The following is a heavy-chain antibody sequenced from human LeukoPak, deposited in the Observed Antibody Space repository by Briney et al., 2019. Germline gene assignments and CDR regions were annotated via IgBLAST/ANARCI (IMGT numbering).Heavy chain of an antibody. CDR3: ARFRRRTYYFDY. CDR1: GGSISSYY. J-gene: IGHJ4*02. V-gene: IGHV4-59*12. D-gene: IGHD3/OR15-3a*01. CDR2: IYYSGIT. Sequence: SETLSLTCTVSGGSISSYYWSWIRQPPGKGLEWIGYIYYSGITNYNPSLESRVTISLDTSKNQFSLKLSSVTAADTAVYYCARFRRRTYYFDYWGQGALVTVSS.